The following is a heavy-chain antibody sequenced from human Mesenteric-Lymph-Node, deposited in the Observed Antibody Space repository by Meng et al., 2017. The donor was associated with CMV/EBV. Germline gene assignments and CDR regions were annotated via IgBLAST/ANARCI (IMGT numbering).Heavy chain of an antibody. CDR1: GGSFSGYY. V-gene: IGHV4-34*01. D-gene: IGHD3-3*01. CDR3: ASPPLDYDFWSGANYFDY. Sequence: SETLSLTCAVYGGSFSGYYWSWIRQPPGKGLEWIGEINHSGSTYYNPSLKSRVTISVDTSKNQFSLKLSSVTAADTAVYYCASPPLDYDFWSGANYFDYWGQGTLVTVSS. J-gene: IGHJ4*02. CDR2: INHSGST.